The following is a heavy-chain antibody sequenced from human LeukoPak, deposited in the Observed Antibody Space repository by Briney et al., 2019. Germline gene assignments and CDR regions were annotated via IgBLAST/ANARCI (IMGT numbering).Heavy chain of an antibody. J-gene: IGHJ4*02. CDR3: ARGGAARPDY. CDR1: GFSFSNYG. CDR2: ISSSSSTI. D-gene: IGHD6-6*01. V-gene: IGHV3-48*01. Sequence: PGGSLRLSCAASGFSFSNYGINWVRQAPGKGLEWVSYISSSSSTINYADSVRGRFTISRDNAKNSLYLQMNSLRTEDTAVYYCARGGAARPDYWGQGTLATVSS.